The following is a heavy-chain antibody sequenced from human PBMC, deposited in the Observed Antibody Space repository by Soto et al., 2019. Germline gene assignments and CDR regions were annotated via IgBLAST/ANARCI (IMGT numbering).Heavy chain of an antibody. D-gene: IGHD3-10*01. CDR3: ASFVHRFSGVLTGNSAFDT. V-gene: IGHV3-74*01. Sequence: EVQLVESGGGLVQPGGYLRLSCAASGCTFSSYWMHWVRQAPGKGLVWVSRSNSDGSSISYADSVKGRFTISRDNAKNTLHLQMNSLIVEDTAVYYCASFVHRFSGVLTGNSAFDTWGRWTMVTVSS. J-gene: IGHJ3*02. CDR1: GCTFSSYW. CDR2: SNSDGSSI.